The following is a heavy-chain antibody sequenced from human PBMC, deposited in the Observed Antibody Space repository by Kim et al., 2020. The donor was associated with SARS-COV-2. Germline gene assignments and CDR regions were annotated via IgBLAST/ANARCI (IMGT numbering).Heavy chain of an antibody. V-gene: IGHV1-2*06. CDR3: ARDRGCSGGSCFPGIDY. CDR1: GYTFTGYY. Sequence: ASVKVSCKASGYTFTGYYMHWVRQAPGQGLEWMGRINPNSGGTNYAQKFQGRVTMTRDTSISTAYMELSRLRSDDTAVYYCARDRGCSGGSCFPGIDYWGQGTLVTVSS. D-gene: IGHD2-15*01. CDR2: INPNSGGT. J-gene: IGHJ4*02.